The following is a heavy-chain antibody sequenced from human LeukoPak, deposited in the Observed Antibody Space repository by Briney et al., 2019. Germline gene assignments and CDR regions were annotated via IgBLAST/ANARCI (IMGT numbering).Heavy chain of an antibody. CDR1: GFTFSSYG. Sequence: GGSLRLSCAASGFTFSSYGMHWVRQAPGKGLEWVAVISYDGSNKYYADSVKGRYTISRDNAKNSLYLQMNSLRAEDTAVYYCASSSSSWYPLFDYWGQGTLVTVSS. J-gene: IGHJ4*02. CDR2: ISYDGSNK. CDR3: ASSSSSWYPLFDY. D-gene: IGHD6-13*01. V-gene: IGHV3-30*03.